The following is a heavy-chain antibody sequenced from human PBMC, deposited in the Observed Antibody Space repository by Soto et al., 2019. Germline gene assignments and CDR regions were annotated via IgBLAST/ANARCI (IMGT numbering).Heavy chain of an antibody. D-gene: IGHD3-9*01. J-gene: IGHJ4*02. Sequence: QVQLQESGPGLVKPSQTLTLTCTVSGGSISSGSFYWSWIRQHPGKGLEWIGHISDSGSSYYNPSLESRVTISVDTSKNQFSLMLSAVTAADTAVYFCARTTFYDIFTAYYSLFDYWGQGTLVTVSS. CDR1: GGSISSGSFY. V-gene: IGHV4-31*03. CDR3: ARTTFYDIFTAYYSLFDY. CDR2: ISDSGSS.